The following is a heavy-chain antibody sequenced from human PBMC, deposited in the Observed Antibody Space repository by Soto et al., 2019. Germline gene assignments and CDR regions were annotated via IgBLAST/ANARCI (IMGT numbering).Heavy chain of an antibody. V-gene: IGHV4-34*01. CDR3: AREGVVTAISKNWFDP. J-gene: IGHJ5*02. Sequence: PETLSLTCAVYGGSFSGYYWSWTRQPPGKGLEWIGEINHSGSTNYNPSLKSRVTISVDTSKNQFSLKLSSVTAADTAVYYCAREGVVTAISKNWFDPWGQGTLVTVS. CDR2: INHSGST. D-gene: IGHD2-21*02. CDR1: GGSFSGYY.